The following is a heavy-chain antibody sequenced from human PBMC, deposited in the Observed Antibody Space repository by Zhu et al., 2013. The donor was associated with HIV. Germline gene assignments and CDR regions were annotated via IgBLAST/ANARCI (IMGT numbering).Heavy chain of an antibody. V-gene: IGHV1-69*18. CDR3: AREGGEDYRLGGVYRYPMTS. J-gene: IGHJ4*02. D-gene: IGHD3-16*01. CDR1: GGTFSTYG. CDR2: IIPVFGAA. Sequence: QVQLVQSGAEVKKPGSSVKVSCKASGGTFSTYGISWVRQAPGQGLEWMGRIIPVFGAANYAQKFQGRVTITADESTSTAYMKLSSLRSDDTAVYYCAREGGEDYRLGGVYRYPMTSWGQGTLVTVSS.